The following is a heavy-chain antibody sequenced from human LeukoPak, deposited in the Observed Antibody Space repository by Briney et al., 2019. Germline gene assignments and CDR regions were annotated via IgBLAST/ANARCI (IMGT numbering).Heavy chain of an antibody. CDR1: GYTFTHNF. CDR2: INPSGDNT. CDR3: ASNSEGYSYGY. Sequence: ASVKASCKASGYTFTHNFMHWVRQAPGQGLEWMGIINPSGDNTWYAQKFQGRVTMTRDMATSTDYMEVNSLRSEDTAVYYCASNSEGYSYGYWGQGTLVTVSS. J-gene: IGHJ4*02. V-gene: IGHV1-46*01. D-gene: IGHD5-18*01.